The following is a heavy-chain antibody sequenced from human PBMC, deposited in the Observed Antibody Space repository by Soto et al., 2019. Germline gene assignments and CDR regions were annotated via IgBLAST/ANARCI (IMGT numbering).Heavy chain of an antibody. CDR3: ARGYRYDISLSPRWFDP. CDR1: GGSISRYY. D-gene: IGHD3-9*01. V-gene: IGHV4-59*01. Sequence: SETLSLTCTVSGGSISRYYWSWIRQPPGKGLEWIGYIYYSGSTNYNPSLKSRVTISVDTSKDQFSLKLSSVTAADTAVYYCARGYRYDISLSPRWFDPWGQGTLVTVSS. J-gene: IGHJ5*02. CDR2: IYYSGST.